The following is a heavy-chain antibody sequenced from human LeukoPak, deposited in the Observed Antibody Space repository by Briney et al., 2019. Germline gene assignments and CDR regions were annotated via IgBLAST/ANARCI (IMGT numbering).Heavy chain of an antibody. CDR3: AAKIFTGYFKS. J-gene: IGHJ4*02. CDR1: VFTLSSSA. D-gene: IGHD3-9*01. CDR2: IVFGRGNT. V-gene: IGHV1-58*02. Sequence: ASVKVSFKASVFTLSSSAMQWVRQGRGQRPEWIGWIVFGRGNTNYAQKLQERVTMTRDRYRSTVYMELSSLRYEDTAVYYCAAKIFTGYFKSWGQGTLVTVSS.